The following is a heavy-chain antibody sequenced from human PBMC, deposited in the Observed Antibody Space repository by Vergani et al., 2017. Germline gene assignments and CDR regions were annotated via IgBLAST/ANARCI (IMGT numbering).Heavy chain of an antibody. CDR3: ARGGAYSNWGYYYYGMDV. CDR2: INPNSGGT. Sequence: QVQLVQSGAEVKKPGASVKVSCKASGYTFTGYYMHWVRQAPGQGLEWMGWINPNSGGTNYAQKFQGRVTMTRDTSISTAYMELSRLRSEDTAVYYCARGGAYSNWGYYYYGMDVWGQGTTVTVSS. CDR1: GYTFTGYY. V-gene: IGHV1-2*02. D-gene: IGHD4-11*01. J-gene: IGHJ6*02.